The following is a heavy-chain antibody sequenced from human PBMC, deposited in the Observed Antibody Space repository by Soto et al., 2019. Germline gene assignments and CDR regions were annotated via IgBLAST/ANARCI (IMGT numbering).Heavy chain of an antibody. J-gene: IGHJ4*02. CDR2: ISGSGGST. Sequence: GGSLRLSCAASGFTFSSYAMSWVRQAPGKGLEWVSAISGSGGSTYYADSVKGRFTISRDNSKNTLYLQMNSLRAEDTAVYYCADFWSGYYKGGDYWGQGTLVTVSS. V-gene: IGHV3-23*01. CDR1: GFTFSSYA. CDR3: ADFWSGYYKGGDY. D-gene: IGHD3-3*01.